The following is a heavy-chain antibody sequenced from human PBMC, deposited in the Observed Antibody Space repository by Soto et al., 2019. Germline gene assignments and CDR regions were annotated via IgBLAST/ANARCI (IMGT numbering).Heavy chain of an antibody. CDR3: TKDRATHRNY. J-gene: IGHJ4*02. V-gene: IGHV3-30*18. CDR2: ISSDGSNK. CDR1: GFTLRNYV. D-gene: IGHD5-12*01. Sequence: QVQLVESGGGVVQPGRSLSLSCAASGFTLRNYVMHWVRQAPGKGLEWVAVISSDGSNKYYADSVKGRFTISRDNSKNTLYLQMNSLRIEDTAVYYCTKDRATHRNYWGQGTLVTVSS.